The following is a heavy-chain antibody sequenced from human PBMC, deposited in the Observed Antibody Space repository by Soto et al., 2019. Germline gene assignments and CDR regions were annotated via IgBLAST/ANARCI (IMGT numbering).Heavy chain of an antibody. CDR3: ASPRDGYNLDFDY. Sequence: SETLSLTCTVSGGSISSSSYYWGWIRQPPGKGLEWIGSIYYSGSTYYNPSLKSRVTISVDTSKNQFSLKLSSVTAADTAVYYCASPRDGYNLDFDYWGQGTLVTVSS. CDR2: IYYSGST. D-gene: IGHD5-12*01. J-gene: IGHJ4*02. V-gene: IGHV4-39*01. CDR1: GGSISSSSYY.